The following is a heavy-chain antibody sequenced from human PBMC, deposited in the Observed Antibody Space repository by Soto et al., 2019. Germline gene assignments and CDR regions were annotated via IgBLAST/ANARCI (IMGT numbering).Heavy chain of an antibody. Sequence: SVKVSCKASGGTFSSYAISWVRQAPGQGLEWMGGIIPIFGAANYAQKFQGRVTITADESTSTAYMELSSLRSEDTVVYYCARDPAFNVFGMDVWGQGTTVTVSS. D-gene: IGHD3-16*01. CDR3: ARDPAFNVFGMDV. CDR2: IIPIFGAA. V-gene: IGHV1-69*13. J-gene: IGHJ6*02. CDR1: GGTFSSYA.